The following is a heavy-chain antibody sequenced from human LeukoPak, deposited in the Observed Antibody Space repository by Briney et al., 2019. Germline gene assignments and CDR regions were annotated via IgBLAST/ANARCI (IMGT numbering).Heavy chain of an antibody. CDR3: ARDVGGPYSGYGLDY. CDR2: IKEDGSQK. D-gene: IGHD5-12*01. J-gene: IGHJ4*02. CDR1: GFTFNTYW. V-gene: IGHV3-7*01. Sequence: PGGSLRLSCAASGFTFNTYWMSWVRQTPGKGLEWVANIKEDGSQKNYVDSVRGRFTISRDNAKNSLYLQMNSLRAEDTAVYYCARDVGGPYSGYGLDYWGQGTLVTVSS.